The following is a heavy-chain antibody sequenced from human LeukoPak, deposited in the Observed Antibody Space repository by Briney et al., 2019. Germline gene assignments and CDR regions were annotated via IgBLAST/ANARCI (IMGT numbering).Heavy chain of an antibody. D-gene: IGHD6-6*01. V-gene: IGHV1-8*01. CDR1: GYTFTSYD. CDR3: AVLAARPDYYFDY. CDR2: MNPNSGNT. J-gene: IGHJ4*02. Sequence: GASVKVSCKASGYTFTSYDINWVRQATGQGLEWMGWMNPNSGNTGYAQKFQGRVTMTRNTSISTAYMELSSLRSEDTAVYYCAVLAARPDYYFDYWGQGTLVTVPS.